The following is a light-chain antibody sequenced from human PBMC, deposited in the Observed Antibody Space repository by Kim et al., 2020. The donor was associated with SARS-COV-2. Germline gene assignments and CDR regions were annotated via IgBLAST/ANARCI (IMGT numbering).Light chain of an antibody. J-gene: IGKJ4*02. V-gene: IGKV3-20*01. CDR2: GAS. CDR1: QSVSSSY. CDR3: QQYGSSK. Sequence: EIVLTQSPGTLSLSPGERATLSCRASQSVSSSYLAWYQQKPGQAPRLLIYGASSRATGIPDRFSGSGSGTDFTLTISRLEPEDFAVYYWQQYGSSKFGGGTKVDIK.